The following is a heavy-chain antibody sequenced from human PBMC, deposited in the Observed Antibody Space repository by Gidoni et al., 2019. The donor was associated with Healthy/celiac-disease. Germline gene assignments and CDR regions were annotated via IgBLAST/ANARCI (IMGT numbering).Heavy chain of an antibody. V-gene: IGHV3-23*01. CDR2: ISGSGGST. CDR1: GFTFSSYA. CDR3: AKDIDDWYGSGSYSGI. J-gene: IGHJ3*02. Sequence: EVQLLESGGGLVQPGGSLRLSCAASGFTFSSYAMSWVRQAPGKGLEWVSAISGSGGSTYYADSVKGRFTISRDNSKNTLYLQMNSLRAEDTAVYYCAKDIDDWYGSGSYSGIWGQGTMVTVSS. D-gene: IGHD3-10*01.